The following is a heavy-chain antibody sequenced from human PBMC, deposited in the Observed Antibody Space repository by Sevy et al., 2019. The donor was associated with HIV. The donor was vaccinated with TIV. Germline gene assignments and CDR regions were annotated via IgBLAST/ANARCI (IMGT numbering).Heavy chain of an antibody. CDR2: VSSDGAIT. J-gene: IGHJ3*02. CDR3: AKAYSVSYYIPYDAVDI. D-gene: IGHD1-26*01. V-gene: IGHV3-30-3*01. CDR1: GFTFNNFA. Sequence: QLGGSLRLSCAASGFTFNNFAMHWVRLAPGKGPEWVAVVSSDGAITYYADSVKGRFTVSRDNSKNTVYLQMSSLRTADTALDYCAKAYSVSYYIPYDAVDIWGQGTMVTVSS.